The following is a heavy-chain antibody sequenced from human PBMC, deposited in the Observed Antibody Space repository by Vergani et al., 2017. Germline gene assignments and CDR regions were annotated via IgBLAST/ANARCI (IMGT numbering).Heavy chain of an antibody. CDR1: GDSINNYY. CDR2: IYYSGVT. J-gene: IGHJ4*02. CDR3: ARGYGSGSPDYFDY. Sequence: QVQLQESGPGLVKPSETLSLTCTVSGDSINNYYWTWVRQPPGKGLEWIGYIYYSGVTNYNPSLKSRVTISVDTSKNQFSMKLNSVTAADTAMYYCARGYGSGSPDYFDYWGQGTLVTVSS. V-gene: IGHV4-59*01. D-gene: IGHD3-10*01.